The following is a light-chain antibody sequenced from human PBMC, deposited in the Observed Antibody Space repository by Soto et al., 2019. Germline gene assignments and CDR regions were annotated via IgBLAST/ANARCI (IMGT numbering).Light chain of an antibody. Sequence: QSALTQPPSASGSPGQSVTISCTGTSSDVGGYNYVSWYQQHPGKAPKLMIYEVSKRPSGVPDRFSGSKSGNTASLTFSGLQAEDEADYYCSAYAGRPVFGGGTKLTVL. J-gene: IGLJ2*01. CDR2: EVS. CDR1: SSDVGGYNY. CDR3: SAYAGRPV. V-gene: IGLV2-8*01.